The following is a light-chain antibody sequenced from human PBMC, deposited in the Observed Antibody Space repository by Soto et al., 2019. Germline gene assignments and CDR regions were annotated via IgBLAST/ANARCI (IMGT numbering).Light chain of an antibody. J-gene: IGKJ4*01. CDR1: QSVSGW. Sequence: DTVTVTCRASQSVSGWLSWSQQKPGEAPKLLIYDASAWPRGGPSRFSGSGSGTKFTLTIVSFQAEDGIRDWSAVSESLLSPFGAVTK. CDR3: AVSESLLSP. CDR2: DAS. V-gene: IGKV1-5*01.